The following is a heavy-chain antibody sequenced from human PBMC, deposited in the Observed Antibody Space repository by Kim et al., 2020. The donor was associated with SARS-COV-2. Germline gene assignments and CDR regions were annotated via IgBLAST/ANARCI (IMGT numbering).Heavy chain of an antibody. J-gene: IGHJ6*02. D-gene: IGHD3-10*01. CDR1: GFTFSSYS. CDR2: ISSSSSYI. CDR3: ARDLLSMVRGVGYYYGMDV. Sequence: GGSLRLSCAASGFTFSSYSMNWVRQAPGKGLEWVSSISSSSSYIYYADSVKGRFTISRDNAKNSLYLQMNSLRAEDTAVYYCARDLLSMVRGVGYYYGMDVWGQGNTVTVSS. V-gene: IGHV3-21*01.